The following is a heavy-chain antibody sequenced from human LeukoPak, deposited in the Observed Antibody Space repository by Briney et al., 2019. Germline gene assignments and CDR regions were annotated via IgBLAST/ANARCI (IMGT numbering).Heavy chain of an antibody. J-gene: IGHJ4*02. D-gene: IGHD3-10*01. Sequence: ASVKVSCKASGYTFTSYYMHWVRQAPGQGLEWMGIINPSGGSTSYAQKFQGRVTMTRDTSTSTVYMELSSLRSEDTAVYYYAREGDGSGSYYEYYFDYWGQGTLVTVSS. CDR3: AREGDGSGSYYEYYFDY. CDR1: GYTFTSYY. V-gene: IGHV1-46*01. CDR2: INPSGGST.